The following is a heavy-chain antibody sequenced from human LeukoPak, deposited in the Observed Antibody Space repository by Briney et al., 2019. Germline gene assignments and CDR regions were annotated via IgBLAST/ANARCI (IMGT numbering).Heavy chain of an antibody. CDR1: GFTFSSYS. Sequence: GGSLRLSCAASGFTFSSYSMNWVRQAPGKGLEWVSSISSSSYIYYADSVKGRFTISRDNAKNSLYLQMNSLRAEDTAVYYCARDLRYFDWLLWDAFDIRGQGTMVTVSS. D-gene: IGHD3-9*01. CDR2: ISSSSYI. CDR3: ARDLRYFDWLLWDAFDI. V-gene: IGHV3-21*01. J-gene: IGHJ3*02.